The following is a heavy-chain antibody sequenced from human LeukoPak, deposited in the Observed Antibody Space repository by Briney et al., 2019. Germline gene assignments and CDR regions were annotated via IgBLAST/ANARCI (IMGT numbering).Heavy chain of an antibody. D-gene: IGHD2-2*01. V-gene: IGHV4-34*01. CDR3: AGFPAIQSYYYYGMDV. J-gene: IGHJ6*02. Sequence: SETLSLTCAVYGGSFSGYYWSWIRQPPGKGLEWIGEINHNGSTNYNPSLKSRVTISVDTSKNQFSLKLSSATAADTAVYYCAGFPAIQSYYYYGMDVWGQGTTVTVSS. CDR2: INHNGST. CDR1: GGSFSGYY.